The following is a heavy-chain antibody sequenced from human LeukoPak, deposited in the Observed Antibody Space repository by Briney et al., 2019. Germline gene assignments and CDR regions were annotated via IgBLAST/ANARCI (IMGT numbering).Heavy chain of an antibody. V-gene: IGHV4-59*01. CDR1: GGSISSYY. Sequence: SETLSLTCTVSGGSISSYYWSWIRQPPGKGLEWVGYIYYSGSTNYNPSLKSRVTISVDTSKNQFSLKLSSVTAADTAVYYCARLGPDYDSSGDFDYWGQGTLVTVSS. J-gene: IGHJ4*02. CDR3: ARLGPDYDSSGDFDY. CDR2: IYYSGST. D-gene: IGHD3-22*01.